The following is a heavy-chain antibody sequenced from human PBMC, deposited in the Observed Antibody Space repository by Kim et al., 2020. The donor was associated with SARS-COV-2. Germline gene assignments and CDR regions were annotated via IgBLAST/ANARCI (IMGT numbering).Heavy chain of an antibody. Sequence: GGSLRLSCAASGFTFSSYAMSWVRQAPGKGLEWVSAISGSGGSTYYADSVKGRFTISRDNSKNTLYLQMNSLRAEDTAVYYCANLLGDSSGPFEYWGQGTLVTVSS. CDR2: ISGSGGST. D-gene: IGHD3-22*01. J-gene: IGHJ4*02. CDR3: ANLLGDSSGPFEY. V-gene: IGHV3-23*01. CDR1: GFTFSSYA.